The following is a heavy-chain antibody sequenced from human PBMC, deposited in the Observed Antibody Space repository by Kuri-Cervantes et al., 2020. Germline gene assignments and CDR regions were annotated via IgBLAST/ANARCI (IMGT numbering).Heavy chain of an antibody. CDR2: IYYSGST. Sequence: SETLSLTCTVSGGSISSGDYYWSWIRQPPGKGLEWIGYIYYSGSTYYNPSLKSRVTISVDTSKNQFSLKLSSVTAADTAVYYCATMNGYSSSWKAFDIWGQGTMVTVSS. CDR3: ATMNGYSSSWKAFDI. V-gene: IGHV4-30-4*01. D-gene: IGHD6-13*01. J-gene: IGHJ3*02. CDR1: GGSISSGDYY.